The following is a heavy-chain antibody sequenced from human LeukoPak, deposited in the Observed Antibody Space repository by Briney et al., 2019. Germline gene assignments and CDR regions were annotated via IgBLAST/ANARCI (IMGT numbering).Heavy chain of an antibody. CDR3: ARYRHLYY. CDR2: INQDGGEK. D-gene: IGHD3-16*01. CDR1: GFTFSGSW. J-gene: IGHJ4*02. V-gene: IGHV3-7*01. Sequence: GESLRLSCAASGFTFSGSWMSWVRQAPGKGLEWVASINQDGGEKYSLDSVKGRFTISRDNTKSSLYLQMNSLRAEDTAMYYCARYRHLYYWGLGTLVTVSS.